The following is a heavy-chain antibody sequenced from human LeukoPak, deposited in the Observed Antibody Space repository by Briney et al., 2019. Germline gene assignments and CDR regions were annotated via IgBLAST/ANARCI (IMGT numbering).Heavy chain of an antibody. J-gene: IGHJ4*02. D-gene: IGHD3-16*02. Sequence: ASVKVSCKASGYTFTNYYMHWVRQALGQGLEWMGIINPSGGSTSYAQKFQGRVTMTRDTSTSTVYMELSSLRSEDTAVYYCARGDYVWGSYRAYFDYWGQGTLVTVSS. CDR3: ARGDYVWGSYRAYFDY. CDR2: INPSGGST. CDR1: GYTFTNYY. V-gene: IGHV1-46*01.